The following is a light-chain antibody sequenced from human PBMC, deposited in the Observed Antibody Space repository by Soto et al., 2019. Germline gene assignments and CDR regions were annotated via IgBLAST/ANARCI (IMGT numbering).Light chain of an antibody. V-gene: IGLV2-14*01. CDR3: SSYTSGSTPWV. CDR1: SSDVGGYNY. Sequence: QSVLTQPASVSGSPGQSITISCTGTSSDVGGYNYVSWYQQHPGKAPKLMIYEVSNRPSGVSNRFSGSKSGNTASLTISGLQAEDEADYYCSSYTSGSTPWVSGGGTQLTVL. CDR2: EVS. J-gene: IGLJ3*02.